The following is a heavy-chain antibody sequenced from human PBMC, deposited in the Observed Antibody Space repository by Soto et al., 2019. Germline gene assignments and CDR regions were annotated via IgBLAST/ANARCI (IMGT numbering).Heavy chain of an antibody. J-gene: IGHJ6*02. CDR1: GFTFRSYW. Sequence: EVQLVESGGGLVQPGGSLRVSCAASGFTFRSYWMHWVRQAPGKGLVWVSRIKSDGTSPNYADSVKGRFTISRDNAKNTLYLQMSSLTVDDTAVYYCARAGPSGSYSYTLDVWGQGTTVTVSS. V-gene: IGHV3-74*01. CDR2: IKSDGTSP. D-gene: IGHD3-22*01. CDR3: ARAGPSGSYSYTLDV.